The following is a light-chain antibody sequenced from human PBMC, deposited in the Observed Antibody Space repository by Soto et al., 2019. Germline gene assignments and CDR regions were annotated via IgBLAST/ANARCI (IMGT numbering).Light chain of an antibody. CDR1: QSLLHSNGNNY. CDR2: LAS. Sequence: DIVMTQSPLSLPVTPGEPASISCRASQSLLHSNGNNYLDWYLQKPGQSPQLLIYLASNRASGVPDRFSGRGSRTEFTLNIRRVGAEDVRVYYGMQSIQTARTFRQRTKVDIK. J-gene: IGKJ1*01. CDR3: MQSIQTART. V-gene: IGKV2-28*01.